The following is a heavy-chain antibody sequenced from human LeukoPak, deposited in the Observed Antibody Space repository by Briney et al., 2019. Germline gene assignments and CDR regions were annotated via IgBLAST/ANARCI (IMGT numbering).Heavy chain of an antibody. CDR2: IYTSGST. CDR1: GGSISSGSYY. CDR3: ARDSPPAYCSGGSCYFDY. V-gene: IGHV4-61*02. J-gene: IGHJ4*02. D-gene: IGHD2-15*01. Sequence: SQTLSLTCTVSGGSISSGSYYWSWIRQPAGKGLEWIGRIYTSGSTNYNPSLKSRVTISVDTSKNQFSLKLSSVTAADTAVYYCARDSPPAYCSGGSCYFDYWGQGTLVTVSS.